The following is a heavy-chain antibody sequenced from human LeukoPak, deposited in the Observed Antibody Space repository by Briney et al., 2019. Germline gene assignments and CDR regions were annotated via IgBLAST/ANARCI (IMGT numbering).Heavy chain of an antibody. CDR1: GFTFSSFE. V-gene: IGHV3-48*03. Sequence: GGSLRLSCAASGFTFSSFEMNWVRQAPGKGLEWVSHISSGGTAIYYADSVRGRFTISRDNAKNSLNLQMNSLRADDTAAYYGARRFDYWGQGTLVTVSS. CDR2: ISSGGTAI. CDR3: ARRFDY. J-gene: IGHJ4*02.